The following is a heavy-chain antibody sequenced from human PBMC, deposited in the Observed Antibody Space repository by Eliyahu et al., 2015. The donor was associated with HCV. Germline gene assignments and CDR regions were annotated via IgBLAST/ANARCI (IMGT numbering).Heavy chain of an antibody. CDR3: ARHGGWSGYSWYYYYGMDV. CDR1: GGSISSSSYY. CDR2: IYYSGST. Sequence: QLQLQESGPGLVKPSETLSLTCTVSGGSISSSSYYWGWIRQPPGKGLEWIGSIYYSGSTYYNPSLKSRVTISVDTSKNQFSLKLSSVTAADTAVYYCARHGGWSGYSWYYYYGMDVWGQGTTVTVSS. J-gene: IGHJ6*02. D-gene: IGHD3-3*01. V-gene: IGHV4-39*01.